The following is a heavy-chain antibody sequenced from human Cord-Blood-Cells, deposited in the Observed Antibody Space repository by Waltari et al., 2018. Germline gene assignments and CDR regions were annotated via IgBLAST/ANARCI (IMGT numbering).Heavy chain of an antibody. CDR3: ARLPLAAAGDY. D-gene: IGHD6-13*01. V-gene: IGHV1-8*01. J-gene: IGHJ4*02. Sequence: QVQLVRSGAAVKKPGASVKVSCTAAGYTFTCYDIDWVRPATGQGLEWMGWMNPNSGNTGYAQKFQGRVTMTRNTSISTAYMELSSLRSEDTAVYYCARLPLAAAGDYWGQGTLVTVSS. CDR2: MNPNSGNT. CDR1: GYTFTCYD.